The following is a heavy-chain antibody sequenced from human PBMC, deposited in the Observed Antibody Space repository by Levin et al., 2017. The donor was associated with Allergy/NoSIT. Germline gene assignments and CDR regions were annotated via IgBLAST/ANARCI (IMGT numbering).Heavy chain of an antibody. J-gene: IGHJ4*02. CDR2: IHPSGST. D-gene: IGHD4-11*01. CDR1: GASFSSGVYY. CDR3: ARGLDYSKLGY. Sequence: KSSETLSLTCTVSGASFSSGVYYWSWIRQHPGKGLEFIGFIHPSGSTYYKPSLNSRVTMSVDTSKNQISLKMTSVTAADTAVYYCARGLDYSKLGYWGQGTLVTVSS. V-gene: IGHV4-31*03.